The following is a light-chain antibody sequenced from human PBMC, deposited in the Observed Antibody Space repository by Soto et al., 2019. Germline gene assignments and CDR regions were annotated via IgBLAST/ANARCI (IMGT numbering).Light chain of an antibody. CDR1: QSLSSSF. V-gene: IGKV3-20*01. CDR2: GAS. J-gene: IGKJ1*01. Sequence: EIVLTQSPGTLSLSPGERATHSCRASQSLSSSFLAWYQQKPGQAPRLLIYGASSRATGIPDRFSGSGSGTDFTLTISRLEPEDFAVYYCQQYGSSSWTFGQGTKVEFK. CDR3: QQYGSSSWT.